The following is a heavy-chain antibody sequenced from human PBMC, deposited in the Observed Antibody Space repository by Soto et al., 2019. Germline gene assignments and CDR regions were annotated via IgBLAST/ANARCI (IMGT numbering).Heavy chain of an antibody. CDR1: GGSISSYY. CDR3: ARASSSSSWIDY. D-gene: IGHD6-6*01. Sequence: SETLSLTCTVSGGSISSYYWSWIRQPPGKGLEWIGYIYYSGSTNYNPSLKSRVTISVDTSKNQFSLKLSSVTAADTAVYYCARASSSSSWIDYWGQGTLVTVSS. J-gene: IGHJ4*02. V-gene: IGHV4-59*01. CDR2: IYYSGST.